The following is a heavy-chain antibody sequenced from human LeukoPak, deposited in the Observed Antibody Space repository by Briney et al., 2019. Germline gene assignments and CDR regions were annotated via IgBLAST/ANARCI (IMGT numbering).Heavy chain of an antibody. J-gene: IGHJ4*02. CDR3: ARDDGSGSYYHAGDH. V-gene: IGHV1-46*01. D-gene: IGHD3-10*01. CDR2: INPSGGST. CDR1: GYTFTSYY. Sequence: ASVKVSCKASGYTFTSYYMHWVRQAPGQGLEWMGIINPSGGSTSYAQKFQGRVTMTRDTSTSTVYMELSSLRSEDTAVYYCARDDGSGSYYHAGDHWGQGTLVTVSS.